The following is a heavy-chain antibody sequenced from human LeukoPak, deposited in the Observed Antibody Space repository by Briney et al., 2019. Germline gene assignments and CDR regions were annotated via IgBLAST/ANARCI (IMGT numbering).Heavy chain of an antibody. CDR3: TRLISWDYGDYRDPFAFDI. Sequence: GGSLRLSCAASGFTFSGSAMHWVRQASGKGLEWVGRIRSKANSYATAYAASVKGRFTISRDDSKNTAYLQMNSLKTEDTAVYYCTRLISWDYGDYRDPFAFDIWGQGTMVTVSS. CDR2: IRSKANSYAT. J-gene: IGHJ3*02. V-gene: IGHV3-73*01. D-gene: IGHD4-17*01. CDR1: GFTFSGSA.